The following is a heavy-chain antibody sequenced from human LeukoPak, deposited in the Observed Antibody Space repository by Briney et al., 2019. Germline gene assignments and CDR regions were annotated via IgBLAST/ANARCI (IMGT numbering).Heavy chain of an antibody. D-gene: IGHD3-22*01. CDR3: ATEGGYDSSGYYQPWFDP. CDR2: FDPEDGET. V-gene: IGHV1-24*01. Sequence: ASVKVSCKVSGYTLTELSMHWVRQAPGKGLEWMGGFDPEDGETIYAQKFQGRVTMTEDTSTDTAYMELSSLRSEDTGVYYCATEGGYDSSGYYQPWFDPWGQGTLVTVSS. CDR1: GYTLTELS. J-gene: IGHJ5*02.